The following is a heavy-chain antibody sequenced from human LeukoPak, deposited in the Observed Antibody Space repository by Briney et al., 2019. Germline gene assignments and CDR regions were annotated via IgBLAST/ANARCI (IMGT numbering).Heavy chain of an antibody. Sequence: GGSLRLSYAASGFTFSSYWMHWVRQAPGKGLEWVAFIRYDGSNKYYADSVKGRFTISRDNSKNTLYLQMNSLRAEDTAVYYCAKDSSTAYSSSWQGVYWGQGTLVTVSS. CDR3: AKDSSTAYSSSWQGVY. CDR1: GFTFSSYW. CDR2: IRYDGSNK. J-gene: IGHJ4*02. D-gene: IGHD6-13*01. V-gene: IGHV3-30*02.